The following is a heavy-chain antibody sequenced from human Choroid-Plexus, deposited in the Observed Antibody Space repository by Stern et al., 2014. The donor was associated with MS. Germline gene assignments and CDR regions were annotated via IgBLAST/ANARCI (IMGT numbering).Heavy chain of an antibody. J-gene: IGHJ5*02. Sequence: MQLVESGGGVVQPGRPLRLSCVASGFTFGSCAMHWVRQAPGKGLEWVAGVSYDGSNKYYADSVKGRFTISRVNSQNPLYMQMSSLRPEDTAVYYCAKDRQYLTYFFDHWGQGSLVTVSS. CDR1: GFTFGSCA. D-gene: IGHD2/OR15-2a*01. CDR3: AKDRQYLTYFFDH. CDR2: VSYDGSNK. V-gene: IGHV3-30*18.